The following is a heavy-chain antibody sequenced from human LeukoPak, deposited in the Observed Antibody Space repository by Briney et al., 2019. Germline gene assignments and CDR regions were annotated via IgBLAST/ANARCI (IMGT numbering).Heavy chain of an antibody. Sequence: ASVKVSCKASGYTFTSYDINWVRQATGQGLEWMGWMNPNSGGTGYAQKFQGRVTITADTSTDTAYMELSSLRSEDTAVYYCAAELRYSGSYLSYWGQGTLVTVSS. CDR1: GYTFTSYD. V-gene: IGHV1-8*01. D-gene: IGHD1-26*01. J-gene: IGHJ4*02. CDR2: MNPNSGGT. CDR3: AAELRYSGSYLSY.